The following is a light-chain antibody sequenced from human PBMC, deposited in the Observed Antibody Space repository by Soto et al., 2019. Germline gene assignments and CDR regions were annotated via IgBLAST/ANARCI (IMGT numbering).Light chain of an antibody. CDR2: KAS. CDR3: QHSYNIPIT. J-gene: IGKJ5*01. Sequence: DIQTTQSPSTLSASVGDRVTITCRASQSISSWLAWYQQKPGKAPKLLIYKASTLKSGVPSRFSGSGSGTEFTLTISSLQPDDFATYYCQHSYNIPITFGQGTRLEIK. V-gene: IGKV1-5*03. CDR1: QSISSW.